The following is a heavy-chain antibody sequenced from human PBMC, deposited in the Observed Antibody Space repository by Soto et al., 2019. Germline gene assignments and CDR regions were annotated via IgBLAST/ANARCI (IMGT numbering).Heavy chain of an antibody. CDR3: TKGIAVAGTGIGY. CDR2: IKSKTDGGTT. J-gene: IGHJ4*02. V-gene: IGHV3-15*01. D-gene: IGHD6-19*01. CDR1: GFTFSNAW. Sequence: EVQLVESGGGLVKPGGSLRLSCAASGFTFSNAWMSWVRQAPGKGLEWVGRIKSKTDGGTTDYAAPVKGRFTISRDXXKNTLYLQMNSLKTEDTAVYYCTKGIAVAGTGIGYWGQGTLVTVSS.